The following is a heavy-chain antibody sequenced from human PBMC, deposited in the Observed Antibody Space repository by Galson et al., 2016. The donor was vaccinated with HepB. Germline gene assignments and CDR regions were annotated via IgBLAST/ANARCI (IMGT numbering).Heavy chain of an antibody. CDR3: AKDSVSSGYFLGAFDY. V-gene: IGHV3-7*01. J-gene: IGHJ4*02. CDR1: GFPFSDNW. CDR2: INIDGSGK. Sequence: SLRLSCAASGFPFSDNWMSWVRQAPGKGLEWVANINIDGSGKYYVDSVKGRFTISRDNAKDSLYLQMNSLRADDTAVYYCAKDSVSSGYFLGAFDYWGQGTLVTVSS. D-gene: IGHD3-22*01.